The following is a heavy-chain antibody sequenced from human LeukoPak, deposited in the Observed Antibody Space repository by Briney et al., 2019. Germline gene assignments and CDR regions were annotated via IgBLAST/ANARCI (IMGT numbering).Heavy chain of an antibody. D-gene: IGHD5-12*01. Sequence: PGGSLRLSCAASGFTFSSYGMHWVRQAPGKGLEWVAVISYDGSNKYYADSVKGRFTISRDNSKNTLYLQMNSLRAEDTAVYYCAKDQGYPALYYYYYYMDVWGKGTTVTVSS. CDR2: ISYDGSNK. CDR3: AKDQGYPALYYYYYYMDV. J-gene: IGHJ6*03. V-gene: IGHV3-30*18. CDR1: GFTFSSYG.